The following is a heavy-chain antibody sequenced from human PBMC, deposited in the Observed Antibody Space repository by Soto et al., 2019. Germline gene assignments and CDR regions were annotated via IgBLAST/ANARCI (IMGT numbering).Heavy chain of an antibody. D-gene: IGHD4-4*01. V-gene: IGHV6-1*01. CDR2: TYYRSGWFY. J-gene: IGHJ4*02. CDR1: GDSVSNNRDA. Sequence: QVELQQSGPGLVQPSQTLSLTCAVSGDSVSNNRDAWNWIRQTPSRGLEWLGRTYYRSGWFYHYAESLQGRITINVDTSKNHSSLQLISATPEDTAVYYCARDPPYSASILDYWGQGSLVTVSS. CDR3: ARDPPYSASILDY.